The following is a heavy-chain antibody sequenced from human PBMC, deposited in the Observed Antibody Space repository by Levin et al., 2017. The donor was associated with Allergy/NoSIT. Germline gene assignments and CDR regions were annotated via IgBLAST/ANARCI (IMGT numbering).Heavy chain of an antibody. V-gene: IGHV1-2*02. CDR1: GYTFTGYY. Sequence: ASVKVSCKASGYTFTGYYMHWVRQAPGQGLEWMGWINPNSGGTNYAQKFQGRVTMTRDTSISTAYMELSRLRSDDTAVYYCARVCLVRAGRWFDPWGQGTLVTVSS. J-gene: IGHJ5*02. CDR3: ARVCLVRAGRWFDP. CDR2: INPNSGGT. D-gene: IGHD3-10*01.